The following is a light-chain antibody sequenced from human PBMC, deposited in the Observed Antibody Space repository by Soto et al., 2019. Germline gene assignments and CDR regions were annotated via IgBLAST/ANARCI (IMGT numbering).Light chain of an antibody. CDR1: QSISSNY. Sequence: ETVLTQSPGTVSLSPGERTTLSCRASQSISSNYLAWYQKRPGQPHRLLIYGASNRATGIPDRFSGSGSGTDFILTISRLEPEDFAVYDCQQYGNSPYTFGQGTKLEI. V-gene: IGKV3-20*01. CDR3: QQYGNSPYT. J-gene: IGKJ2*01. CDR2: GAS.